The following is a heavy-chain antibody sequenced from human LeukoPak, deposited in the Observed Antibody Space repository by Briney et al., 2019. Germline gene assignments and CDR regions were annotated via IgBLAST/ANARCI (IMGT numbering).Heavy chain of an antibody. D-gene: IGHD6-19*01. J-gene: IGHJ3*02. V-gene: IGHV3-21*01. CDR3: ARDSLRSGWYRGDAFDI. Sequence: PGGSLRLSCAASGFTFSSYSMNWVRQAPGKGLEWVSSISSSSSYIYYADSVKGRFTISRDNAKNSLYLQMNSLRAEDTAVYYCARDSLRSGWYRGDAFDIWGQGTMVTVSS. CDR1: GFTFSSYS. CDR2: ISSSSSYI.